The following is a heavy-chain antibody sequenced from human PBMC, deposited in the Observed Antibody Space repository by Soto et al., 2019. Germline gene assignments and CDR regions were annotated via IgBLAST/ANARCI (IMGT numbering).Heavy chain of an antibody. J-gene: IGHJ4*02. CDR3: AKGANDYGDYVVWGVDY. Sequence: EAQLLESGGGLVQPGGSLRLSCAASGFTFGSYAMNWVRQAPGKGLEWVSGISGRGGSTFYADSVKGRFTISRDNSKNTLYLHLNSLRAEDAAVYYCAKGANDYGDYVVWGVDYWGQGTLVTVSA. V-gene: IGHV3-23*01. CDR2: ISGRGGST. D-gene: IGHD4-17*01. CDR1: GFTFGSYA.